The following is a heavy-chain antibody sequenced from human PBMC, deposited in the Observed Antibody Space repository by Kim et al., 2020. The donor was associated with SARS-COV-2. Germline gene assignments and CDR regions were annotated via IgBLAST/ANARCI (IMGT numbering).Heavy chain of an antibody. CDR3: AGQQEYYYYYYGMDV. CDR2: ISWNSGSI. D-gene: IGHD6-13*01. Sequence: GGSLRLSCAASGFTFDDYAMHWVRQAPGKGLEWVSGISWNSGSIGYADSVKGRFTISRDNAKNSLYLQMNSLRAEDTALYYCAGQQEYYYYYYGMDVWGQGTTVTVSS. J-gene: IGHJ6*02. CDR1: GFTFDDYA. V-gene: IGHV3-9*01.